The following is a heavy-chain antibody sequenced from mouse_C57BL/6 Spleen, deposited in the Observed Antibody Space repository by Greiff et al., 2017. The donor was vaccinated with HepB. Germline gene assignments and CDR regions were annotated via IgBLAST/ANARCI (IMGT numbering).Heavy chain of an antibody. CDR2: ISSGGSYT. J-gene: IGHJ1*03. Sequence: VHVKQSGGDLVKPGGSLKLSCAASGFTFSSYGMSWVRQTPDKRLEWVATISSGGSYTYYPDSVKGRFTISRDNAKNTLYLQMSSLKSEDTAMYYCARLYGSSWYFDVWGTGTTVTVSS. V-gene: IGHV5-6*01. D-gene: IGHD1-1*01. CDR1: GFTFSSYG. CDR3: ARLYGSSWYFDV.